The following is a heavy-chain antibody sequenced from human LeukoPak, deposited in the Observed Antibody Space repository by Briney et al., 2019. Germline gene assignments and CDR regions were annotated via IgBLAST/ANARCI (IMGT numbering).Heavy chain of an antibody. V-gene: IGHV3-64*01. CDR2: ISSNGGST. D-gene: IGHD6-25*01. CDR1: GFTFSSYA. CDR3: AKDRSSVDYFDY. Sequence: PGGSLRLSCAASGFTFSSYAMHWVRQAPGKGLEYVSAISSNGGSTYYANSVKGRFTISRDNSKNTLYLQMNSLRAEDTAVYYCAKDRSSVDYFDYWGRGTLVTVSS. J-gene: IGHJ4*02.